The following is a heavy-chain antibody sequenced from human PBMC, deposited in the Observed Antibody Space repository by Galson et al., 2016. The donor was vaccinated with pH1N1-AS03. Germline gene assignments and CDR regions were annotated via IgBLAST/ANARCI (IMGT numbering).Heavy chain of an antibody. V-gene: IGHV4-61*02. J-gene: IGHJ3*02. Sequence: TLSLTCTVSGVSTSGGTSYWTWIRQAAGQGLEWIGRIDASGSTNYNPSLKPRVTITLDTSSNEFPLKLRSVTAPVTAVYYYSGYYFEFLLEVVAVTGTEMGAFDIWGQGTVVTVSS. CDR3: SGYYFEFLLEVVAVTGTEMGAFDI. D-gene: IGHD6-19*01. CDR2: IDASGST. CDR1: GVSTSGGTSY.